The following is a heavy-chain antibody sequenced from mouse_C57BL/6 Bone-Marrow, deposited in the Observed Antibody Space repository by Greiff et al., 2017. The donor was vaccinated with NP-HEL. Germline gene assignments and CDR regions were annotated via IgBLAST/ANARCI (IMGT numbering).Heavy chain of an antibody. Sequence: VQLQQSGPELVKPGASVKISCKASGYTFTDYYMNWVKQSHGKSLEWIGDINPNNGGTSYNQKFKGKATLTVDKSSSTAYMELRSLTSEDSAVYYCARSSQIYYDYGGPFDYWGQGTTLTVSS. CDR3: ARSSQIYYDYGGPFDY. CDR2: INPNNGGT. D-gene: IGHD2-4*01. J-gene: IGHJ2*01. V-gene: IGHV1-26*01. CDR1: GYTFTDYY.